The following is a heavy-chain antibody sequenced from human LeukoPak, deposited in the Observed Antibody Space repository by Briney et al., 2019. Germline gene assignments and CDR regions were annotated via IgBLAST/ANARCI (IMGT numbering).Heavy chain of an antibody. J-gene: IGHJ4*02. V-gene: IGHV1-46*01. CDR1: GYTFTSHY. CDR2: INPTGDTT. D-gene: IGHD5-12*01. Sequence: GASVKVSCKASGYTFTSHYMHWVRQAPGQGLEWMGVINPTGDTTRYAQKFQGRVTMTRDMSTSTDYMELSSLRSEDTAVYYCARAPRIVATIENFDYWGQGTLVTVSS. CDR3: ARAPRIVATIENFDY.